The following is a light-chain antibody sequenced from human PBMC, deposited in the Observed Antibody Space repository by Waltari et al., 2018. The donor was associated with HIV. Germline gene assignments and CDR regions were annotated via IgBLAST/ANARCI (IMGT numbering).Light chain of an antibody. CDR1: GLSKQY. J-gene: IGLJ3*02. CDR3: QSADASDTFLWV. Sequence: SYELTQTPSVSVSPGQTARITCSGDGLSKQYTYWYQQRPGQAPVLVIYKDSERPSGSPERYSGSSSGTTVTLTISGVQAEDEADYYCQSADASDTFLWVFGGGTKVTFL. CDR2: KDS. V-gene: IGLV3-25*03.